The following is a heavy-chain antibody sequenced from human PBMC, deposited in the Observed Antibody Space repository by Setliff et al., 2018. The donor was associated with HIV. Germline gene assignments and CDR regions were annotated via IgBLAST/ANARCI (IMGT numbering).Heavy chain of an antibody. CDR1: GGSIGSSNW. CDR3: AREPDRIVGAA. J-gene: IGHJ5*02. V-gene: IGHV4-4*02. D-gene: IGHD1-26*01. CDR2: IYHSGST. Sequence: PSETLSLTCAVSGGSIGSSNWWSWVRQPPGKGLEWIGEIYHSGSTNYNPSLKSRVTISVDKSKNQFSLKVRFVTAADTAVYYCAREPDRIVGAAWGQGTLVTVSS.